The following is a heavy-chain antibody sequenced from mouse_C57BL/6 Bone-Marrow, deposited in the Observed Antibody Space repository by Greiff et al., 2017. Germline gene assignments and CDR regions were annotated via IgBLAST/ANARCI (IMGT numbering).Heavy chain of an antibody. CDR3: ANYYGSSPYWYFDV. D-gene: IGHD1-1*01. CDR1: GYSITSGYY. CDR2: ISYDGSN. J-gene: IGHJ1*03. Sequence: ESGPGLVKPSQSLSLTCSVTGYSITSGYYWNWIRQFPGNKLEWMGYISYDGSNNYNPSLKNRISITRDTSKNQFFLKLNSVTTEDTATYYSANYYGSSPYWYFDVWGTGTTVTVSS. V-gene: IGHV3-6*01.